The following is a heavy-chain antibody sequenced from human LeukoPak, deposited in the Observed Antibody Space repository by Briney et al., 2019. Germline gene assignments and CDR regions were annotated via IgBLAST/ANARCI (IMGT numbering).Heavy chain of an antibody. J-gene: IGHJ4*02. CDR3: ARILGISGPVPY. CDR1: GGSISSYY. CDR2: IYYSGST. Sequence: SETLSLTCTVSGGSISSYYWSWIRQPPGKGLEWIGCIYYSGSTNYNPSLKSRVTISVDTSKNQFSLKLSSVTAADTAVYYCARILGISGPVPYWGQGTLVTVSS. D-gene: IGHD5-12*01. V-gene: IGHV4-59*01.